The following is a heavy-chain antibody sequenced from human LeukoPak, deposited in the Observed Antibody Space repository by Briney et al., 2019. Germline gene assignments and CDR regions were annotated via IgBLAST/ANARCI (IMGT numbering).Heavy chain of an antibody. CDR3: GRDFGLVGTKRSFDL. J-gene: IGHJ3*01. CDR2: ISGGGTTI. CDR1: GFTFTDYY. D-gene: IGHD1-7*01. Sequence: PGGSLRLSCAASGFTFTDYYMGWIRQAPGKGLEWLSYISGGGTTIFYADSVKGRFTISRDNAKNSVDLQMNSLRAEDTAVYYCGRDFGLVGTKRSFDLWGQGTMVTVSS. V-gene: IGHV3-11*01.